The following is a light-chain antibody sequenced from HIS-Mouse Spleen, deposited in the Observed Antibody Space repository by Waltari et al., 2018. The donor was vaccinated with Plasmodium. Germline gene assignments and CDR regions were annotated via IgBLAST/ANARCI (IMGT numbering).Light chain of an antibody. CDR2: GAS. Sequence: EIVMTQSPATLSVSPGERATLSCRASQGVSSNLAWYQQKPGQAPRLLIYGASTRATCIPARFSGSGSGTEFTLTISSLQSEDFAVYYCQQYNNWSFTFGPGTKVDIK. J-gene: IGKJ3*01. V-gene: IGKV3D-15*01. CDR1: QGVSSN. CDR3: QQYNNWSFT.